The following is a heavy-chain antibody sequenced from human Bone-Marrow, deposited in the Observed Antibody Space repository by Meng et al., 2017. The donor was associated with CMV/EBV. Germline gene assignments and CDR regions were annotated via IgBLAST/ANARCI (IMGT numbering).Heavy chain of an antibody. D-gene: IGHD5-12*01. CDR3: ARDFSGYDSC. J-gene: IGHJ4*02. CDR2: IYHSGST. Sequence: SETLSLTCTVSGYSISSGYYWGWIRQPPGKGLEWIGSIYHSGSTYYNPSLKSRVTISVDTSKNQFSLKLSSVTAADTAVYYCARDFSGYDSCWGQGTVVTVSS. V-gene: IGHV4-38-2*02. CDR1: GYSISSGYY.